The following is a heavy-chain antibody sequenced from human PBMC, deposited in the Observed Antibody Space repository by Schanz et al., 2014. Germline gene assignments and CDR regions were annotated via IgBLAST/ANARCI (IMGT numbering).Heavy chain of an antibody. CDR3: VRDERISSGVWFDP. J-gene: IGHJ5*02. V-gene: IGHV3-74*01. CDR2: IDGEGGDT. Sequence: LVVESGGGLVQPGRSLRLSCAASGFTFRNNWMHWFRQGPGKGQSWVSRIDGEGGDTRYADSVKGRFTVFRDNARNMVFLQMNSLRVDDTGVYYCVRDERISSGVWFDPWGQGTLVTVSS. D-gene: IGHD6-19*01. CDR1: GFTFRNNW.